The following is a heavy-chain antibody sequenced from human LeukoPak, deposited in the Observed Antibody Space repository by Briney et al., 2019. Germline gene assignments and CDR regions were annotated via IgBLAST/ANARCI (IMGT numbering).Heavy chain of an antibody. CDR3: ARPFQDYDKGTFFYFFDF. J-gene: IGHJ4*02. CDR2: FHFSGST. Sequence: SETLFLTCSVSGASVTMGSYYWAWIRQPPGKGLEWIGTFHFSGSTYYNPSLKSRVTISVDTSKNSVSLMLRSVTAADTAVYFCARPFQDYDKGTFFYFFDFWGQGILVTVSS. D-gene: IGHD3-22*01. CDR1: GASVTMGSYY. V-gene: IGHV4-39*01.